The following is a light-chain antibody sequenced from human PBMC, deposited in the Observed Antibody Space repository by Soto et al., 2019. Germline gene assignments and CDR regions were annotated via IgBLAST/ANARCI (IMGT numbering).Light chain of an antibody. CDR1: QSVSSN. Sequence: EIVMTQSPAPLSVSPGERASLSCMSSQSVSSNLAWYQQKPGQAPRLLIYDASNRATGIPARFSGSGSGTDFTLTISSLEPEDFAVYYCQQRSNWPLITFGQGTRLET. CDR2: DAS. J-gene: IGKJ5*01. CDR3: QQRSNWPLIT. V-gene: IGKV3-11*01.